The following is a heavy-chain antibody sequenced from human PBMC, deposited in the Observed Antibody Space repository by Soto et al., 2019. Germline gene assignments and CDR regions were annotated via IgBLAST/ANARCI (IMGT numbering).Heavy chain of an antibody. D-gene: IGHD3-22*01. J-gene: IGHJ6*02. Sequence: PGGSLRLSCAASGFSLSRNWMNWVRQAPGKGLEWVANIKQDGSEKYYVDSVKGRFTISRDNAKNSLFLQMNSLRAEDTAVYYCARDVRDYYDSSDYYAPYYYYGMDVWGQGATVT. V-gene: IGHV3-7*01. CDR2: IKQDGSEK. CDR1: GFSLSRNW. CDR3: ARDVRDYYDSSDYYAPYYYYGMDV.